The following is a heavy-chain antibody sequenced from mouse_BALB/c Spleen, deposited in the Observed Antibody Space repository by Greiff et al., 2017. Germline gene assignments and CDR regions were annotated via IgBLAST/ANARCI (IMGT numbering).Heavy chain of an antibody. Sequence: EVKVEESGGGLVQPGGSMKLSCVASGFTFSSYWMSWVRQSPEKGLEWVAEIRLKSDNYATHYAESVKGKFTISRDDSKSRLYLQMNSLRAEDTGIYYCTIYYDYWYFDVWGAGTTVTVSS. V-gene: IGHV6-6*02. J-gene: IGHJ1*01. CDR1: GFTFSSYW. CDR2: IRLKSDNYAT. D-gene: IGHD2-4*01. CDR3: TIYYDYWYFDV.